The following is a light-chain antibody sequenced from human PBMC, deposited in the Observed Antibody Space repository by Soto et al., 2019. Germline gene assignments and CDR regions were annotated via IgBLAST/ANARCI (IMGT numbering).Light chain of an antibody. J-gene: IGLJ1*01. CDR2: EVT. CDR3: ASYAGGNQV. V-gene: IGLV2-8*01. CDR1: SGDVGGYKF. Sequence: QSVLTQPASVSGSPGQSITIYCTGTSGDVGGYKFVSWYQQHPGKAPKLMIYEVTKRPSGVPDRFSGSRSGNTAFLTVSGLLAEDEADFYCASYAGGNQVFGTGTKLTVL.